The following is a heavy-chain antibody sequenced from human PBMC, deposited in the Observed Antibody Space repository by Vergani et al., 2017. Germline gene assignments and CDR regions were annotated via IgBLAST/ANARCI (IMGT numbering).Heavy chain of an antibody. J-gene: IGHJ6*02. CDR3: AREGSSSSAGDYGMDV. D-gene: IGHD6-6*01. CDR1: GFTFSDYY. V-gene: IGHV3-11*05. CDR2: ISSSSSYT. Sequence: VQLVESGGGLVKPGGSLRLSCAASGFTFSDYYMSWIRQAPGKGLEWVSYISSSSSYTNYADSVKGRFTISRDNAKNSLYLQMNSLRAEDTAVYYCAREGSSSSAGDYGMDVWGQGTTVTVSS.